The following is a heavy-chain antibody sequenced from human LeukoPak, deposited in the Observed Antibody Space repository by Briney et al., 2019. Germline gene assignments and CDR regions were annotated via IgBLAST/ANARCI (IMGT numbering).Heavy chain of an antibody. Sequence: PSETLSLTCAGYGGSFSGYYWSWIRQPPGKGLEWIGEINHGGSTNYNPFLKSRVTISVDTSKNQFSLKLRSVTAADQAVYYCARRPTYRSSTSCLHRSTKNSYSHGLDVWRKGTKVTVSS. J-gene: IGHJ6*04. CDR3: ARRPTYRSSTSCLHRSTKNSYSHGLDV. CDR2: INHGGST. CDR1: GGSFSGYY. V-gene: IGHV4-34*01. D-gene: IGHD2-2*01.